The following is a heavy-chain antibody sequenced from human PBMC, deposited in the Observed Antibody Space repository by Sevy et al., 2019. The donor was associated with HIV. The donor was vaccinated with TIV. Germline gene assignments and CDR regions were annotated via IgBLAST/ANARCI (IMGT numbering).Heavy chain of an antibody. CDR3: AREGITIFGVATNYYYYYYMDV. V-gene: IGHV1-2*04. Sequence: ASVKVSCKASGYTFTGYYMHWVRQAPGQGLEWMGWINPNSGGTNYAQKFQGWVTMTRDTSISTAYMELSRLRSDDTAVYYCAREGITIFGVATNYYYYYYMDVWGKGTTVTVSS. CDR1: GYTFTGYY. J-gene: IGHJ6*03. CDR2: INPNSGGT. D-gene: IGHD3-3*01.